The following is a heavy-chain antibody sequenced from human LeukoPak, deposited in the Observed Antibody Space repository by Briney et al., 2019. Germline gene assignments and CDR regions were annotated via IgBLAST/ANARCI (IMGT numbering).Heavy chain of an antibody. CDR3: ARRTVVAREDY. CDR1: GFTFSTYW. V-gene: IGHV3-7*01. Sequence: GSLRLSCAASGFTFSTYWMSWVRQSPGKGLEWVANINQDGSEKNYVDSVKGRFTISRDNAKNSLSLQMNSLGAEDTAVYYCARRTVVAREDYWGQRTLVTVSS. D-gene: IGHD4-23*01. J-gene: IGHJ4*02. CDR2: INQDGSEK.